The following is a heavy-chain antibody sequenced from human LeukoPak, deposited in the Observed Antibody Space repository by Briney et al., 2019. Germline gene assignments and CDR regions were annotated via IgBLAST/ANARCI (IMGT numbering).Heavy chain of an antibody. Sequence: PGGSLRLSCAASGFTFSTYAMSWVRQAPGKGLEWVSTVSTSGGSTYYADSVKGRFTISRDNSKSTQYLQMNSLRAEDTAIYYCLGYCSGGRCYSGGHWGQGTLVTVSS. V-gene: IGHV3-23*01. D-gene: IGHD2-15*01. J-gene: IGHJ4*02. CDR2: VSTSGGST. CDR1: GFTFSTYA. CDR3: LGYCSGGRCYSGGH.